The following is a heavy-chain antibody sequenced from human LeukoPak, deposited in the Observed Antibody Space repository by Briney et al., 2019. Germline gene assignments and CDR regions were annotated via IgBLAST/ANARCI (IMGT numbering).Heavy chain of an antibody. J-gene: IGHJ5*02. CDR3: AKDGHYCTATTCFSSWFDP. CDR2: ISWDGDTT. V-gene: IGHV3-43*01. CDR1: GFSFNEFT. Sequence: GGSLRLSCAASGFSFNEFTMHWLRQAPGKGLEWVALISWDGDTTFYAESLKGRFTVSRDNSQDSLFLQTTSLKTEDPAFYYCAKDGHYCTATTCFSSWFDPWGQGPLVTVSS. D-gene: IGHD2-8*02.